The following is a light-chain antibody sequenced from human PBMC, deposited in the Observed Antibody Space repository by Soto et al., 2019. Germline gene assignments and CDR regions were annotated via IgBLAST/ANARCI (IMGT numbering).Light chain of an antibody. CDR3: ISYAGSNNWN. V-gene: IGLV2-8*01. J-gene: IGLJ1*01. CDR1: SSDVGGYHY. CDR2: EVS. Sequence: QPVLTQPPSASGSPGQSVTISCTGTSSDVGGYHYVSWYQQHPGKAPKLMLYEVSKRPSGVPDRFSGSKSGNTASLTVSGRQAEEEADYYCISYAGSNNWNFGTGTKLTVL.